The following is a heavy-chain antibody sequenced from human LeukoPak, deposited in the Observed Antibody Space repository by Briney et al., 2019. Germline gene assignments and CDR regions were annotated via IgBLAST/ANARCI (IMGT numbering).Heavy chain of an antibody. CDR2: INPSSGST. Sequence: ASVKVSCKASGYTFTSYYIHWVRQAPGQGLEWMGIINPSSGSTNYAQKFQGRVTVTRDTSTSTVYMDLTRLRSEDTAVYYCARVRSSGYYYKAFDIWGQGTMVTVSS. V-gene: IGHV1-46*01. D-gene: IGHD3-22*01. CDR3: ARVRSSGYYYKAFDI. J-gene: IGHJ3*02. CDR1: GYTFTSYY.